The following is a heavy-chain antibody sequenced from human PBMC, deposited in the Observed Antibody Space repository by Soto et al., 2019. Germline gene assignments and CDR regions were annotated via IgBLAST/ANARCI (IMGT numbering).Heavy chain of an antibody. J-gene: IGHJ4*02. CDR3: ARGYRLAGLGELSFDY. V-gene: IGHV4-59*01. D-gene: IGHD3-16*02. CDR1: GGSISSYY. Sequence: SETLSLTCTVSGGSISSYYWSWIRQPPGKGLEWIGYIYYSGSTNYNPSLKSRVTISVDTSKNQFSLKLSSVTAADTAVYYCARGYRLAGLGELSFDYWGQGTLVTVSS. CDR2: IYYSGST.